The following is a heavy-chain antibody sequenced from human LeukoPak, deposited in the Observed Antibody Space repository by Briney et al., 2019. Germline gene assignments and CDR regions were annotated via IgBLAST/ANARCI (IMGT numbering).Heavy chain of an antibody. J-gene: IGHJ4*02. Sequence: SETLSLTCPVSAGSISSSSYYWGWIRQPPGKGLEWIGTVSDSGNTYYNPSLRSRVTISEDTSRSQFSLKLTSVTAADTAVYYCARQGDGGRAYDHWGQGTLVTVSS. V-gene: IGHV4-39*01. CDR2: VSDSGNT. D-gene: IGHD4-23*01. CDR1: AGSISSSSYY. CDR3: ARQGDGGRAYDH.